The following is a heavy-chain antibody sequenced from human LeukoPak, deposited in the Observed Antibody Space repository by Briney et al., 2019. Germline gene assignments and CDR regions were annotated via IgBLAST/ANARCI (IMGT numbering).Heavy chain of an antibody. CDR3: ARSHYGSGRPNDY. V-gene: IGHV4-4*02. D-gene: IGHD3-10*01. CDR2: IYYSGST. CDR1: GGSISSTNW. Sequence: PSGTLSLTCAVSGGSISSTNWWSWVRQPPGKGLEWIGEIYYSGSTYYNPSLKSRVTISVDTSKNQFSLKLSSVTAADTAVYYCARSHYGSGRPNDYWGQGTLVTVSS. J-gene: IGHJ4*02.